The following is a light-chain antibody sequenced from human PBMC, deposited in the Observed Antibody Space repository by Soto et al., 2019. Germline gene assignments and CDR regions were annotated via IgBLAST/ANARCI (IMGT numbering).Light chain of an antibody. CDR1: SSDVGANIF. CDR3: SSFTTDSTDV. Sequence: QSALTQPASVSGSPGQSITISCTGTSSDVGANIFVSWYQQHPGKVPKLMIYTVSSRPSGVSQRLSGSKSGNTASLTISGLQAEDEADYYCSSFTTDSTDVFGTGTKLTV. CDR2: TVS. V-gene: IGLV2-14*01. J-gene: IGLJ1*01.